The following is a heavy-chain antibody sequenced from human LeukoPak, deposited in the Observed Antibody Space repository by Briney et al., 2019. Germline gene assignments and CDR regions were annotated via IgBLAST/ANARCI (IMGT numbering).Heavy chain of an antibody. CDR1: GFTFSDYS. CDR3: AREYCSSTSCYTAYFDY. Sequence: GGSLRLSCAASGFTFSDYSMNWVRQAPGKGLEWVSSISSSSSYIYYADSMKGRFTISRDNAKNSLYLQMNSLRAEDTAVYYCAREYCSSTSCYTAYFDYWGQGALVTVSS. V-gene: IGHV3-21*01. CDR2: ISSSSSYI. D-gene: IGHD2-2*02. J-gene: IGHJ4*02.